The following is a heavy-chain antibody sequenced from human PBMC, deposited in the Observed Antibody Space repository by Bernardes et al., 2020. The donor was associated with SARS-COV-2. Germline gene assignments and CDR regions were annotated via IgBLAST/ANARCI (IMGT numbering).Heavy chain of an antibody. CDR2: IYHSGST. Sequence: SETLSLTRAVSGGSISSSNWWSWVRQPPGKGLEWIGEIYHSGSTNYNPSLKSRVTISVDKSKNQFSLKLSSVTAADTAVYYCARVTRILQWPVWASGWFDPWGQGTLITVSS. CDR3: ARVTRILQWPVWASGWFDP. CDR1: GGSISSSNW. J-gene: IGHJ5*02. V-gene: IGHV4-4*02. D-gene: IGHD2-15*01.